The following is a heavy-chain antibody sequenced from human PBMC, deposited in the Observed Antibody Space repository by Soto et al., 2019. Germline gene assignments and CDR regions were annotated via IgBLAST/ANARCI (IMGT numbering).Heavy chain of an antibody. D-gene: IGHD2-2*01. CDR2: INPSGGST. J-gene: IGHJ4*02. Sequence: QVQLVQSGAEVKKPGASVKVSCKASGYTFTSYYMHWVRQAPGQGLEWMGIINPSGGSTSYAQKFQGRVTMTRDTSTSTVYMELSSLRSADTAVYYCARGYCSSTSCYPFDYWGQGTLVTVSS. V-gene: IGHV1-46*01. CDR3: ARGYCSSTSCYPFDY. CDR1: GYTFTSYY.